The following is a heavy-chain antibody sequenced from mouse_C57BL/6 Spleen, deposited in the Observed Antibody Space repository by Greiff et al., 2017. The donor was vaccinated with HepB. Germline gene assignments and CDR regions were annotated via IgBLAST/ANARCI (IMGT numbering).Heavy chain of an antibody. J-gene: IGHJ4*01. CDR1: GFTFSSYG. V-gene: IGHV5-6*01. CDR2: ISSGGSYT. Sequence: EVQVVESGGDLVKPGGSLKLSCAASGFTFSSYGMSWVRQTPDKRLEWVATISSGGSYTYYPDSVKGRFTISRDNAKNTLYLQMSSLKSEDTAMYYCARGGQGSTTREMDYWGQGTSVTVSS. D-gene: IGHD1-1*01. CDR3: ARGGQGSTTREMDY.